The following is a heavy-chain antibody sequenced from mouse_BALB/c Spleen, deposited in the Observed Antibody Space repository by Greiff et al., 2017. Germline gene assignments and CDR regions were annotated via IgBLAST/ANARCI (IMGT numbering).Heavy chain of an antibody. D-gene: IGHD2-4*01. CDR1: GFSLTSYG. Sequence: VQRVESGPGLVAPSQSLSITCTVSGFSLTSYGVHWVRQPPGKGLEWLGVIWAGGSTNYNSALMSRLSISKDNSKSQVFLKMNSLQTDDTAMYYCARVDYDRDYFDYWGQGTTLTVSS. J-gene: IGHJ2*01. CDR2: IWAGGST. CDR3: ARVDYDRDYFDY. V-gene: IGHV2-9*02.